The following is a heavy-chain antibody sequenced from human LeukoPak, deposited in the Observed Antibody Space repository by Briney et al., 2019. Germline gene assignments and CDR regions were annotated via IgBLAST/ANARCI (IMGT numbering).Heavy chain of an antibody. Sequence: ASVKVSCKASGYTFTGYYMHWVRQAPGHGLEWMGWINPNSGGTNYAQKFQGRVTMTRDTSISTAYMELSRLRSDDTAVYYCARDGSDIVVVPAALFDPWGQGSLVTVSS. D-gene: IGHD2-2*01. CDR1: GYTFTGYY. J-gene: IGHJ5*02. V-gene: IGHV1-2*02. CDR2: INPNSGGT. CDR3: ARDGSDIVVVPAALFDP.